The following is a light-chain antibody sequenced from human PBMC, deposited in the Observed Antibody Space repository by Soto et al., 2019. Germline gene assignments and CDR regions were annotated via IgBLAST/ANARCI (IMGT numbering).Light chain of an antibody. CDR3: QHYNNRPPVT. V-gene: IGKV3-15*01. J-gene: IGKJ2*01. Sequence: ETVMTQSPATLSVSPGERATLSCRASQSVNNNLAWYQQKPGQAPRLLIYDASTRATGIAARFSGSGSGTEFTLTISSLQSEDFAVYYCQHYNNRPPVTFGQGTKLEIK. CDR2: DAS. CDR1: QSVNNN.